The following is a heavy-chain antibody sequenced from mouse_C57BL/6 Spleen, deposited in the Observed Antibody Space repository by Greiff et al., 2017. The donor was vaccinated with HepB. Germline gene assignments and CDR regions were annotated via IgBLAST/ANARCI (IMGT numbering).Heavy chain of an antibody. CDR3: ARRERDGNHFDY. Sequence: QVQLKESGPGILQSSQTLSLTCSFSGFSLSTSGMGVSWIRQPSGKGLEWLAHIYWDDDKRYNPSLKSRLTISKDTSRNQVFLKITSVDTADTATYYCARRERDGNHFDYWGQGTTLTVSS. D-gene: IGHD2-1*01. V-gene: IGHV8-12*01. CDR2: IYWDDDK. J-gene: IGHJ2*01. CDR1: GFSLSTSGMG.